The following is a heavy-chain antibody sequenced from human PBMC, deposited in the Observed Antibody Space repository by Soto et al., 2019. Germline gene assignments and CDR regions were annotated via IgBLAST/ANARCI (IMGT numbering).Heavy chain of an antibody. CDR3: AGVSYDFWSGYLEYFDY. D-gene: IGHD3-3*01. J-gene: IGHJ4*02. CDR1: GFTFSSYA. Sequence: GGSLRLSCAASGFTFSSYAMSWVRQAPGKGLEWVSAISGSGGSTYYADSVKGRFTISRDNSKNTLYLQMNSPRAEDTAVYYCAGVSYDFWSGYLEYFDYWGQGTLVTVSS. V-gene: IGHV3-23*01. CDR2: ISGSGGST.